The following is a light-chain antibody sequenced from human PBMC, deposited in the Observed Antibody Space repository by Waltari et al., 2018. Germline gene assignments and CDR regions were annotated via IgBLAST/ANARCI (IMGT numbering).Light chain of an antibody. Sequence: AIRMTQSPSSFSASTGDRVTITCRASQGISSYLAWYQQKPGQAPKLLIYAASTLQSGVPSRFSGSGSGTDFTLTISCLQSEDFATYFCQHYYNYPWTFGQGTKVEI. CDR3: QHYYNYPWT. J-gene: IGKJ1*01. CDR2: AAS. V-gene: IGKV1-8*01. CDR1: QGISSY.